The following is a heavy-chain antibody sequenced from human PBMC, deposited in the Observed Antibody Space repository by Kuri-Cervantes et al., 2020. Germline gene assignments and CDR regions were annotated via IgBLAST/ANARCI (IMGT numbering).Heavy chain of an antibody. CDR1: GFSLSTGGMR. CDR2: IDWDDDK. Sequence: SGPTLVKPTQTLTLTCTFSGFSLSTGGMRVSWIRQPPGKALEWLARIDWDDDKFYRTSLKTRLTISKDTSKNQVVLTMTNMDPVDTATYYCARVLWGDAFDIWGQGTMVTVSS. D-gene: IGHD2/OR15-2a*01. CDR3: ARVLWGDAFDI. V-gene: IGHV2-70*04. J-gene: IGHJ3*02.